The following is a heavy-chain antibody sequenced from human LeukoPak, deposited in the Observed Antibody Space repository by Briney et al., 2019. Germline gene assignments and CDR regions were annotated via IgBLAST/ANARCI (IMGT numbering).Heavy chain of an antibody. CDR3: ARVNGDAEYFQH. V-gene: IGHV4-39*02. CDR1: GGSISSSSYY. Sequence: SETLSLTCTVSGGSISSSSYYWGWIRQPPGKGLEWIGTIYYSGSTYYNPSLKSRVTISVDTSKNHFSLKLNSVTAADTAVYYCARVNGDAEYFQHWGQGTLVTVSS. D-gene: IGHD4-17*01. J-gene: IGHJ1*01. CDR2: IYYSGST.